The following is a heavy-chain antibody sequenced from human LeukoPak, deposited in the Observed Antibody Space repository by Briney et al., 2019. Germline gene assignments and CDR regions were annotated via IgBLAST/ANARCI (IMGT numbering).Heavy chain of an antibody. CDR2: ISGYNGNT. V-gene: IGHV1-18*01. J-gene: IGHJ4*02. D-gene: IGHD6-6*01. Sequence: ASVKVSCKASGYTFTSYGISWVRQAPGKGLEWMGWISGYNGNTNYAQKLQGRVTMTTDTSTSTAYMELRSLRSDDTAFYYCARRTYSSSSSLFDYWGQGTLVTVSS. CDR3: ARRTYSSSSSLFDY. CDR1: GYTFTSYG.